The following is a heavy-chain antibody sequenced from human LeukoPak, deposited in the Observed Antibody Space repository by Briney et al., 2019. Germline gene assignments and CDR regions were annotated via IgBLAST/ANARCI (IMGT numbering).Heavy chain of an antibody. CDR2: IKSDVGGT. CDR1: RVTFSRYW. D-gene: IGHD1-26*01. CDR3: VSDNRSYKFDY. J-gene: IGHJ4*02. Sequence: PGGSLRLSCAQSRVTFSRYWMHWVREALGRRLWWGSCIKSDVGGTSIADSPKGRFTLSRDKATKTVYLRMYTARDQKTAVYCCVSDNRSYKFDYWGQGTLVTVSS. V-gene: IGHV3-74*01.